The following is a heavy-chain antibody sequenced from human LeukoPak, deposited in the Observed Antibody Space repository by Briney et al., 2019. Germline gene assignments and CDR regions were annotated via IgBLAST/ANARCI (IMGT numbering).Heavy chain of an antibody. CDR2: ISGSASKT. V-gene: IGHV3-23*01. J-gene: IGHJ4*02. D-gene: IGHD4-17*01. CDR3: AKDPLTVTPYFDY. CDR1: GFTFSNYA. Sequence: PGGSLRLSCAASGFTFSNYAMGWVRQAPGKGLEWVSTISGSASKTYYADSVKGRFTISRDNSKNTLCLQMNSLRAEDTAVYYCAKDPLTVTPYFDYWGQGTLVTVSS.